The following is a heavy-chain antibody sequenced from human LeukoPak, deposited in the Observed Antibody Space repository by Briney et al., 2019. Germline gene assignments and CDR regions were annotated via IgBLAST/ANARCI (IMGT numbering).Heavy chain of an antibody. CDR3: ARVRGYSYGYQDY. J-gene: IGHJ4*02. CDR1: GFTFSSYA. D-gene: IGHD5-18*01. Sequence: TGGSLRLSCAASGFTFSSYAMHWVRQAPGKGLEWVAVISYDGSNKYYADSVKGRFTISRDNAKNSLYLQMNSLRAEDTAVYYCARVRGYSYGYQDYWGQGTLVTVSS. V-gene: IGHV3-30-3*01. CDR2: ISYDGSNK.